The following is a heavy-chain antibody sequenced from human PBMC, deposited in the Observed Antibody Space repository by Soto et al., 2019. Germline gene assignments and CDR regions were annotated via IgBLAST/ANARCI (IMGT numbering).Heavy chain of an antibody. D-gene: IGHD2-15*01. V-gene: IGHV1-69*13. CDR1: GGTFSSYA. J-gene: IGHJ6*02. CDR2: IIPIFGTA. CDR3: ARDSVGSPAWSCSGGSCYPKGGERAIYYYYYGMDV. Sequence: ASVKVSCKASGGTFSSYAISWVRQAPGQGLEWMGGIIPIFGTANYAQKLQGRVTITADESTSTAYMELSSLRSEDTAVYYCARDSVGSPAWSCSGGSCYPKGGERAIYYYYYGMDVWGQGTTVTVSS.